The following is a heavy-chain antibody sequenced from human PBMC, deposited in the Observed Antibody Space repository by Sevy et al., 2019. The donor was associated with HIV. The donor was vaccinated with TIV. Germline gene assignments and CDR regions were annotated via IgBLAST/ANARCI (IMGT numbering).Heavy chain of an antibody. CDR3: VKSGGGDPSYWYFDL. Sequence: GGSLRLSCSASRFTFSSYAMHWVRQAPGKGLEYVSAITSNGGSTYYADSVKGRFTISRDNSKNTLYLQMSSLRAEDTAVYYCVKSGGGDPSYWYFDLWGRGTLVTVSS. CDR2: ITSNGGST. D-gene: IGHD2-21*02. J-gene: IGHJ2*01. CDR1: RFTFSSYA. V-gene: IGHV3-64D*06.